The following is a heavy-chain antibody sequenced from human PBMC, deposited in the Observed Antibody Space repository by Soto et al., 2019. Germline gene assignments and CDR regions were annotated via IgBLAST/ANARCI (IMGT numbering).Heavy chain of an antibody. J-gene: IGHJ4*02. CDR2: IYYNGTT. D-gene: IGHD3-10*01. Sequence: PPETRSLTRTLIAASTTSPTFSWCWIRQHPGKGPEWIGNIYYNGTTTYSPSLESRLTISLDPSKNQFSLTLKSVTAADTAVYYCTRDAPLWFGEVSQWGQGTLVT. V-gene: IGHV4-31*03. CDR3: TRDAPLWFGEVSQ. CDR1: AASTTSPTFS.